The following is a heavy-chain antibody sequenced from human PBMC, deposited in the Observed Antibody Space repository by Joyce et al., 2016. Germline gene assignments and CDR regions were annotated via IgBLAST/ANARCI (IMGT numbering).Heavy chain of an antibody. CDR2: IYYTGST. V-gene: IGHV4-30-4*01. CDR3: ARVTWFGDKGFDY. CDR1: GGSISSGDYY. D-gene: IGHD3-10*01. Sequence: QVQLQESGPGLVKPSQTLSLTCSVSGGSISSGDYYWSWIRQPPGKGLEWIGYIYYTGSTYDNRSLKSRITMSVDTSKNQFSLKLSSVTAADTAVYYCARVTWFGDKGFDYWGQGTLVTVSS. J-gene: IGHJ4*02.